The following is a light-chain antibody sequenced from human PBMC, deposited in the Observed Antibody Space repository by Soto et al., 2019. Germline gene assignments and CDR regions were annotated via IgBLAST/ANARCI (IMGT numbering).Light chain of an antibody. CDR3: CSYIGSDTLL. CDR1: SSDVGNYNT. CDR2: EGN. J-gene: IGLJ2*01. Sequence: QSALTQPASVSESPGQSTTISCTGTSSDVGNYNTVSWYQHHPGKAPKLMFYEGNKRPSGVSERFSASKSGNTASLTITGLQAEDEADYYCCSYIGSDTLLFGGGTKLTVL. V-gene: IGLV2-23*01.